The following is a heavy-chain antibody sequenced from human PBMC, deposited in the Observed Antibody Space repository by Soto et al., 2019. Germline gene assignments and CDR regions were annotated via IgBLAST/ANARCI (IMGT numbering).Heavy chain of an antibody. D-gene: IGHD5-18*01. CDR3: ARGGYSYGLRYYYYGMDV. J-gene: IGHJ6*02. V-gene: IGHV4-34*01. CDR2: INHSGST. Sequence: KPSGTLSLTCAVYGGRFSGYYWSWIRPPPGKGLEWIGEINHSGSTNYNPSLKSRVTISVDTSKNQFSLKLSSVTAADTAVYYCARGGYSYGLRYYYYGMDVWGQGTTVTVSS. CDR1: GGRFSGYY.